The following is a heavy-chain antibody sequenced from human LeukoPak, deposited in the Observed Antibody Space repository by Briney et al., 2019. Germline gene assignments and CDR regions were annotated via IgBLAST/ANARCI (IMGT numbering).Heavy chain of an antibody. CDR2: ISNSDDST. Sequence: QPGGSLRLSCAASGFPFSSYAMSWVRQAPGKGLEWVSTISNSDDSTYYADSVKGRFTISRDNSENTLFLRMNSLRAEDTAVYYCAKPGDYYYYYYMDVWGKGTTVTVSS. CDR1: GFPFSSYA. D-gene: IGHD1-1*01. J-gene: IGHJ6*03. CDR3: AKPGDYYYYYYMDV. V-gene: IGHV3-23*01.